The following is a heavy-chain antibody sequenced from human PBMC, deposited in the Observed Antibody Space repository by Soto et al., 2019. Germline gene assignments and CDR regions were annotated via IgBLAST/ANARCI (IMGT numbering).Heavy chain of an antibody. V-gene: IGHV3-23*01. Sequence: EVQLLESGGGLVQPGGSLRLSCADSGFTFRSYAMSWVRQAPGKGLEWVSAITESGGATYYADSVKGRFTISRDNSKNTLYLQMNSLRADDTAVYYCARESTEAGGGWFDPWGQGTLVTVSS. CDR3: ARESTEAGGGWFDP. D-gene: IGHD3-10*01. J-gene: IGHJ5*02. CDR2: ITESGGAT. CDR1: GFTFRSYA.